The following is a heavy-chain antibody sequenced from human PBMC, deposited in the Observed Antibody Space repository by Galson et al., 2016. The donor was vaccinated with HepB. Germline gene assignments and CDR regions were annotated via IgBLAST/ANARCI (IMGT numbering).Heavy chain of an antibody. CDR2: ISAYNGNT. V-gene: IGHV1-18*01. CDR3: ARDGLRFLEWLYPHWYFDL. J-gene: IGHJ2*01. D-gene: IGHD3-3*01. CDR1: GYTFTSYG. Sequence: SVKVSCKASGYTFTSYGISWVRQAPGQGLEWMGWISAYNGNTNYAQKLQGRVTMTTDTSTSTAYMELRSLKSDDTAVYYCARDGLRFLEWLYPHWYFDLWGPGTLVTVSS.